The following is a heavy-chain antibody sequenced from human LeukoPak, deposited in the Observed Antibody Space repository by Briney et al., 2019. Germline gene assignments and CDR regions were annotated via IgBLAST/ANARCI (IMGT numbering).Heavy chain of an antibody. V-gene: IGHV4-59*01. CDR3: ARENYGAFDY. CDR2: IYYSGST. Sequence: SETLSLTCTVSGGSISSYYWSWIRQPPGKGLEWIGYIYYSGSTNYNPSLKSRVTISVDTSKNQFSLKLSSVTAADTAMHYCARENYGAFDYWGQGTLVTVSS. J-gene: IGHJ4*02. D-gene: IGHD4/OR15-4a*01. CDR1: GGSISSYY.